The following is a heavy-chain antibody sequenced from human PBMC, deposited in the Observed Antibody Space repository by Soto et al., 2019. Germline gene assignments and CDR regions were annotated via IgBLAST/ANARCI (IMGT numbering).Heavy chain of an antibody. CDR3: AADSGSGAD. CDR2: IVVGSGNT. CDR1: GFTFTSSA. D-gene: IGHD3-3*01. J-gene: IGHJ4*02. Sequence: QMQLVQSGPEVKKPGTSVKVSCKASGFTFTSSAMQWVRQASGQRLEWIGWIVVGSGNTNYAQKFQERVTMTRDMATSTGYMQLSSLRPEDTAVYYWAADSGSGADWGQGTLVTVSS. V-gene: IGHV1-58*02.